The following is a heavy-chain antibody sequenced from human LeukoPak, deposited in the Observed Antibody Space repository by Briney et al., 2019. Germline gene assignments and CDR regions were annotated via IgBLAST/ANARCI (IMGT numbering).Heavy chain of an antibody. Sequence: SETLSLTCTVSGGSISSTDYYWGWIRQPPGKGLEWIGSIYYSGSTYYNPSLKSRVTISVDTSKNQFSLKLSSATAADTAVYYCARLAEWLLFGDYWGQGTLVTVSS. D-gene: IGHD3-3*01. CDR3: ARLAEWLLFGDY. V-gene: IGHV4-39*01. CDR1: GGSISSTDYY. J-gene: IGHJ4*02. CDR2: IYYSGST.